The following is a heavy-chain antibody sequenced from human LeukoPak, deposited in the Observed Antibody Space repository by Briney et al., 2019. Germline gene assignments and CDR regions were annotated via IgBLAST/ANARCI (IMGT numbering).Heavy chain of an antibody. J-gene: IGHJ4*02. D-gene: IGHD3-3*01. CDR2: ISGSGGST. CDR1: GFTFSNYA. Sequence: GGSLRLSCAASGFTFSNYAMHWVRQAPGKGLEWVSAISGSGGSTYYADSVKGRFTISRDNSKNTLYLQMNSLRAEDTAVYYCAKDRGDFWSGYYLYCFDYWGQGTLVTVSS. V-gene: IGHV3-23*01. CDR3: AKDRGDFWSGYYLYCFDY.